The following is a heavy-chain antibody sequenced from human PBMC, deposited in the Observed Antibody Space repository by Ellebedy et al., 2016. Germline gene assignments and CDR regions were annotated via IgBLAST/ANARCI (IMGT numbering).Heavy chain of an antibody. CDR2: IHHSGSN. CDR3: ARVGPDY. D-gene: IGHD3-10*01. V-gene: IGHV4-38-2*02. Sequence: SETLSLXXTVSGYSISSGYYWGWVRQPPGKGLEWIANIHHSGSNYCNPSLKSRVTISVDMSKNQFSLKLTSVTAADTAVYYCARVGPDYWGQGTLVIVSS. CDR1: GYSISSGYY. J-gene: IGHJ4*02.